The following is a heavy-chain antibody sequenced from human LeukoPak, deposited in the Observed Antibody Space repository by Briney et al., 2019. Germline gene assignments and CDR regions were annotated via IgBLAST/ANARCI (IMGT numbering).Heavy chain of an antibody. CDR1: GYTLTELS. Sequence: ASVKVSCKVSGYTLTELSMHWVRQAPGKGLEWMGGFDPEDGETIYAQKFQGRVTMTEDTSTDTAYMELSSLRSEDTAVYYRARVGPRGRSNLRTPYYFDYWGQGTLVTVSS. CDR2: FDPEDGET. V-gene: IGHV1-24*01. CDR3: ARVGPRGRSNLRTPYYFDY. J-gene: IGHJ4*02. D-gene: IGHD3-16*01.